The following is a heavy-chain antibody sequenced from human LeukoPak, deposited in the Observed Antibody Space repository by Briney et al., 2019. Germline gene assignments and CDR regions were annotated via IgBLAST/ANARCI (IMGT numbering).Heavy chain of an antibody. CDR2: IRYDGSNK. Sequence: GGSLRLSCAASGFTFNSYGMHWVRQAPGKGLEWVAFIRYDGSNKYYADSVEGRFTISRDNSKNTLYLQMNSLRAEDTAVYYCAKDQDTAIVFDYWGQGTLVTVSS. CDR3: AKDQDTAIVFDY. D-gene: IGHD5-18*01. V-gene: IGHV3-30*02. J-gene: IGHJ4*02. CDR1: GFTFNSYG.